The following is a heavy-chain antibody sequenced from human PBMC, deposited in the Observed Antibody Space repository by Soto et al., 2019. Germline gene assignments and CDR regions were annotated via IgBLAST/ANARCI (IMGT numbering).Heavy chain of an antibody. CDR2: IYSGGSK. Sequence: EVQLVETGGGLIQPGGSLRLSCAASGFTVSSNYMSWVRQAPGKGLEWDSVIYSGGSKYYADSVKGRFTISRDNSKNTLELQMSCLIDEDTTVYYCARGQAAGYYCYYAMDVWGQGTTVTVSS. D-gene: IGHD6-13*01. V-gene: IGHV3-53*02. J-gene: IGHJ6*02. CDR1: GFTVSSNY. CDR3: ARGQAAGYYCYYAMDV.